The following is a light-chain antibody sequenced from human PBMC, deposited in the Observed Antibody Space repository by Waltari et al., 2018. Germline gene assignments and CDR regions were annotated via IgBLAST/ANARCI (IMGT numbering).Light chain of an antibody. J-gene: IGKJ1*01. Sequence: DIQMTQSPSMLSASVGDRVTITCRDSQTIRGWLAWYQLKPGLAPKLLIYDASNLGGGVPSRFSGSGFGTNFTLTISSLQPDDFATYYCQQYSSFSTFGLGTKV. CDR3: QQYSSFST. CDR2: DAS. V-gene: IGKV1-5*01. CDR1: QTIRGW.